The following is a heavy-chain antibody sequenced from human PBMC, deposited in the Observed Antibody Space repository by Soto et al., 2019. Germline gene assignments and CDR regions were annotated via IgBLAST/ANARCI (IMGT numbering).Heavy chain of an antibody. V-gene: IGHV3-72*01. CDR3: ARGPPSRVTTGYYYGMDV. J-gene: IGHJ6*02. Sequence: EVQLVESGGGLVQPGGSLRLSCAASGFTFSDHYMDWFRQAPGKGLEWVGRTRNKAHSYTTEYAASVTGRFTILRDGSKNSRYLQMNSLKTEDTAVYYCARGPPSRVTTGYYYGMDVWGQGTTVTVSS. D-gene: IGHD4-17*01. CDR1: GFTFSDHY. CDR2: TRNKAHSYTT.